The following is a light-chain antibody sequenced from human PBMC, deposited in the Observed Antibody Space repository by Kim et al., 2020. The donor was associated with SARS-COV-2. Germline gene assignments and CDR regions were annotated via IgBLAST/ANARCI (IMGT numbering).Light chain of an antibody. J-gene: IGKJ2*01. V-gene: IGKV3-20*01. CDR3: QQYGDSPYT. CDR2: DAS. CDR1: QSVSNSY. Sequence: EIVLTQSPGTLSLSAGERVTLSCRASQSVSNSYLAWHQQKPGQAPRLLIYDASSRATGIPDRFSGSGSGTEFTLTISRLEPEDFAVYYCQQYGDSPYTFGQGTKLEI.